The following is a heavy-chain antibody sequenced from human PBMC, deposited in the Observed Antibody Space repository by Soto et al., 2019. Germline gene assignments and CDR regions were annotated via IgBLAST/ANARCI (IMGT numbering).Heavy chain of an antibody. CDR2: ISGSGGST. Sequence: GGSLRLSCAASGFTFSSYAMSWVRQAPGKGLEWVSAISGSGGSTYYGDFMKGRFTISRDNSKNTLYLQMNSLGAEDTAVYYCAKSPILLVYYFDYWGQGTLVTVSS. D-gene: IGHD2-15*01. CDR1: GFTFSSYA. V-gene: IGHV3-23*01. J-gene: IGHJ4*02. CDR3: AKSPILLVYYFDY.